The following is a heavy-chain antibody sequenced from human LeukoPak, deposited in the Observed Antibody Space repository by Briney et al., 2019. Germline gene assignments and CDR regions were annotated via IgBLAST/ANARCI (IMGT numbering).Heavy chain of an antibody. CDR3: ARAPYDSSGYPFDY. CDR2: INPNSGGT. CDR1: GYTFTGYY. V-gene: IGHV1-2*02. J-gene: IGHJ4*02. Sequence: GASVKVSCKASGYTFTGYYMHWVRQAPGQGLEWMGWINPNSGGTNYAQKFQGRVTMTRDTSISTAYMELSSLRSEDTAVYYCARAPYDSSGYPFDYWGQGTLVTVSS. D-gene: IGHD3-22*01.